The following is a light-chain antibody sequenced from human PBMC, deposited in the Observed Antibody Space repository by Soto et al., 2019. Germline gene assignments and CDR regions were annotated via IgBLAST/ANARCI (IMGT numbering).Light chain of an antibody. CDR3: QESYISPAVS. V-gene: IGKV1-39*01. J-gene: IGKJ4*01. CDR1: QNIDNY. Sequence: DIQMTQSPSSLSASLGDRVTITCRASQNIDNYLNWYQQKPGKAPKLLIYATSTLQSGVPSRFSGSGSGTEFTLIISSLQAEDFATYFCQESYISPAVSFGGGTKVEIK. CDR2: ATS.